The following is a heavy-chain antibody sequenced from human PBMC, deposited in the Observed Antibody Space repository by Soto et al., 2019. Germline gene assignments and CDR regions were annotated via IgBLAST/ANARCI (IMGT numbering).Heavy chain of an antibody. CDR3: AKDRRSSGSYADYYYGMDV. Sequence: GGSLRLSCAASGFTFSSYAMSWVRQAPGKGLEWVSAISGSGGSTYYADSVKGRFTISRDNSKNTLYLQMNSLRAEDTAVYYCAKDRRSSGSYADYYYGMDVWGQGTTVTVSS. CDR2: ISGSGGST. J-gene: IGHJ6*02. V-gene: IGHV3-23*01. CDR1: GFTFSSYA. D-gene: IGHD6-19*01.